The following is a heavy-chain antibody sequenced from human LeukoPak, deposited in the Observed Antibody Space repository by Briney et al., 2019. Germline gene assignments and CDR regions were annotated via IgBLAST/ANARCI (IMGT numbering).Heavy chain of an antibody. D-gene: IGHD5-24*01. Sequence: GGSLRLSCAASGFTFSSYAMHWVRQAPGKGLEWVAVISYDGSNKYYEDSVKGRFTISRDNSKNTLYLQMNSLRAEDTAVYYCAREMAYYFDYWGQGTLVTVSS. CDR2: ISYDGSNK. J-gene: IGHJ4*02. CDR3: AREMAYYFDY. CDR1: GFTFSSYA. V-gene: IGHV3-30*04.